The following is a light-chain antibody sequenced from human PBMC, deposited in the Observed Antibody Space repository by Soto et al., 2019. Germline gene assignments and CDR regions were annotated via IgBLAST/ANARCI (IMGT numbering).Light chain of an antibody. J-gene: IGKJ1*01. CDR1: QSISSY. CDR3: QQSYSIPWT. V-gene: IGKV1-39*01. CDR2: AAS. Sequence: DIQMTQSPSSLSASVGDRVTITCRASQSISSYLNWYQQKPGKAPKLLIYAASSLASGVPLRFSGSGSGTDFILTISSLRPEDFATYYCQQSYSIPWTFGQGTEVESK.